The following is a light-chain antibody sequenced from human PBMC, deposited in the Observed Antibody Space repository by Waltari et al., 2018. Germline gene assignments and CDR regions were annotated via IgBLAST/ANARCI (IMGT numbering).Light chain of an antibody. CDR2: GRN. Sequence: SSELTQDPAVSVALGQTVRITCQGDSLRTYYTDWYQKKPRQAPVLVVDGRNTRPSGNPNRYSGSSSGDTASLTITGDQAEDEADYYCNSRDSSANHLVFGGGTKLTVL. V-gene: IGLV3-19*01. J-gene: IGLJ2*01. CDR3: NSRDSSANHLV. CDR1: SLRTYY.